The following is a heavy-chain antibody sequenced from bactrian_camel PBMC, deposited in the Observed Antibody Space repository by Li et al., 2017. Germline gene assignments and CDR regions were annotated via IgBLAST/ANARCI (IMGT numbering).Heavy chain of an antibody. CDR3: ATALQSGPLIT. Sequence: HVQLVESGGGVVQPGGSLRLSCAASGFTFESYAMSWVRQAPGKGLEWVSAILNDVSTTYYADSVKGRFTISRDNAKNTLYLQLSSLKSEDTALYYCATALQSGPLITGARGPRSPSP. V-gene: IGHV3S7*01. J-gene: IGHJ4*01. CDR1: GFTFESYA. CDR2: ILNDVSTT.